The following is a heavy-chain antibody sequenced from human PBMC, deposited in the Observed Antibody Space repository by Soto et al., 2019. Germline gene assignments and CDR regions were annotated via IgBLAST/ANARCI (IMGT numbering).Heavy chain of an antibody. CDR3: ARLALETYYYYGMDV. D-gene: IGHD3-16*02. CDR2: IYYSGST. Sequence: SETLSLTCTVSGGSISSSSYYWGWIRQPPGKGLEWIGSIYYSGSTYYNPSLKSRVTISVDTSKNQFSLKLSSVTAADTAVYYCARLALETYYYYGMDVWGQGTTVTVSS. V-gene: IGHV4-39*01. J-gene: IGHJ6*02. CDR1: GGSISSSSYY.